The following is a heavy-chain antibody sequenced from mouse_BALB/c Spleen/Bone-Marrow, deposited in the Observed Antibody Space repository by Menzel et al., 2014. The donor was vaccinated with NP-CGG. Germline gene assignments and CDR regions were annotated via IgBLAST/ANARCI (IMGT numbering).Heavy chain of an antibody. CDR2: IRGGGSYT. Sequence: EVQLVESGGGLVKSGGSLKLSCATSGFSFNSYDMSWVRQTPEKRLEWVATIRGGGSYTFYPDSVKGRFTISRDNAKSILYLQLSSLRSEDTALYYCARHAYYDQTEVSFVYWGQGTLVTVSA. CDR3: ARHAYYDQTEVSFVY. D-gene: IGHD2-4*01. CDR1: GFSFNSYD. V-gene: IGHV5-9-2*01. J-gene: IGHJ3*01.